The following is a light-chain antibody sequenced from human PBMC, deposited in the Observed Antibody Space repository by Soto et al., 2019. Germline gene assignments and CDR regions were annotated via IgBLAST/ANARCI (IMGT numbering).Light chain of an antibody. CDR1: QSISNW. CDR3: QQYNNYWT. CDR2: KAS. Sequence: DIQMTQSPSTLSASVGDRVTITCRASQSISNWLAWYQQKPGKAPKLLIYKASSLQSGVPSRFSGSGSGTEFTLTISSLQSDDFATYYCQQYNNYWTFGQGTKVEIK. J-gene: IGKJ1*01. V-gene: IGKV1-5*03.